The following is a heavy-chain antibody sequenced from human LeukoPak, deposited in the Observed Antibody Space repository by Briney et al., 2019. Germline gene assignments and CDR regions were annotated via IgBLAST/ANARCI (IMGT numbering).Heavy chain of an antibody. CDR3: ARDLHYYLAMDV. V-gene: IGHV3-23*01. D-gene: IGHD2/OR15-2a*01. J-gene: IGHJ6*02. CDR2: IGSDCKT. CDR1: GFTFSAYA. Sequence: GGSLRLSCEASGFTFSAYAMTWVRQAPGKGLEWVSSIGSDCKTHYSESVKGRFAISRDNSKSMLFLQLNSLRAEDTALYYCARDLHYYLAMDVWGQGTTVTVPS.